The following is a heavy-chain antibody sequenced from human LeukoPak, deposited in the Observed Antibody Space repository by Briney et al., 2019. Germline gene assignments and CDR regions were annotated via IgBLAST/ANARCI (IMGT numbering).Heavy chain of an antibody. D-gene: IGHD2-15*01. CDR1: GGTFSSYA. Sequence: AASVKVSCKASGGTFSSYAISWVRQAPGQGLEWMGRTIPILGIANYAQKFQGRVTITADKSTSTAYMELSSLRSEDTAVYYCARDDPPTEVVAATWGQGTLVTVSS. V-gene: IGHV1-69*04. CDR3: ARDDPPTEVVAAT. CDR2: TIPILGIA. J-gene: IGHJ4*02.